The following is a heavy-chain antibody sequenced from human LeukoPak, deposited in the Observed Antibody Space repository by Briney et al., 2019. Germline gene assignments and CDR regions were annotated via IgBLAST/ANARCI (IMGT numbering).Heavy chain of an antibody. CDR3: ARGGYYDSSGYIGLAAFDI. D-gene: IGHD3-22*01. J-gene: IGHJ3*02. CDR2: IYYSGVS. V-gene: IGHV4-39*01. Sequence: SETLSVTCTVSGGSIISSSFWWGWIRQPPGKGLEWIGSIYYSGVSYYNTSLKSRVTISVDTSKNQFSLKLSSVTAADTAVYYCARGGYYDSSGYIGLAAFDIWGQGTMVTVSS. CDR1: GGSIISSSFW.